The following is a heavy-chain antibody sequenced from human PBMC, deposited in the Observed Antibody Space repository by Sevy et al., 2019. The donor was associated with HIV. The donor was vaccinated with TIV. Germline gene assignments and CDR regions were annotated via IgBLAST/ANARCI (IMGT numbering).Heavy chain of an antibody. CDR3: AVITMVRGVTYYYYGMDV. CDR1: GGSISSSSYY. D-gene: IGHD3-10*01. J-gene: IGHJ6*02. V-gene: IGHV4-39*01. CDR2: IYYSGST. Sequence: SETLSLTCTVSGGSISSSSYYWGWIRQPPGKGLEWIGSIYYSGSTYYNPSLKSRVTISVDTSKNQFSLKLSSVTAADTAVYYCAVITMVRGVTYYYYGMDVWGRGTTVTVSS.